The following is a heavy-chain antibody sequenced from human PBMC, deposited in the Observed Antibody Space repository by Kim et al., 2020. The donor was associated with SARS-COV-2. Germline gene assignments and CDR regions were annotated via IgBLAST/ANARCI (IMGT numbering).Heavy chain of an antibody. CDR1: GYTFTGYY. CDR2: INPNSGGT. V-gene: IGHV1-2*02. CDR3: AGVNPRRPYHYYGMDV. J-gene: IGHJ6*02. Sequence: ASVKVSCKASGYTFTGYYMHWVRQAPGQGLEWMGWINPNSGGTNYAQKFQGRVTMTRDTSISTAYMELSRLRSDDTAVYYCAGVNPRRPYHYYGMDVWGQGTTVTVSS.